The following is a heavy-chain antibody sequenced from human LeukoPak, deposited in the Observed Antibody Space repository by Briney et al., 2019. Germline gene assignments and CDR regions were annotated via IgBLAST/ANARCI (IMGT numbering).Heavy chain of an antibody. CDR3: ARRRGQGVLTGYYYFDY. CDR1: GYTFTGYY. CDR2: INPNSGGT. D-gene: IGHD3-9*01. V-gene: IGHV1-2*02. J-gene: IGHJ4*02. Sequence: ASVKVSCKASGYTFTGYYMHWVRQAPGQGLEWMGWINPNSGGTNYAQKLQGRVTMTTDTSTSTAYMELRSLRSDDTAVYYCARRRGQGVLTGYYYFDYWGQGTLVTVSS.